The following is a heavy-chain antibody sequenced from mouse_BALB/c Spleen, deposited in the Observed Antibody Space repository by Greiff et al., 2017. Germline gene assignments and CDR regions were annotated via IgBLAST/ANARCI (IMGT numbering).Heavy chain of an antibody. D-gene: IGHD1-1*01. V-gene: IGHV1-7*01. CDR1: GYTFTSYW. J-gene: IGHJ3*01. CDR3: ASSYYGSSSWFAY. Sequence: QVQLKESGAELAKPGASVKMSCKASGYTFTSYWMHWVKQRPGQGLEWIGYINPSTGYTEYNQKFKDKATLTADKSSSTAYMQLSSLTSEDSAVYYCASSYYGSSSWFAYWGQGTLVTVSA. CDR2: INPSTGYT.